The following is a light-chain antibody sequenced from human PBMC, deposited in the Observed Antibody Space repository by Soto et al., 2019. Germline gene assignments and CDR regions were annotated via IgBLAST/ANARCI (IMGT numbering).Light chain of an antibody. CDR1: QSLVYSDGNTY. Sequence: DVVMTQSPLSLPVTLGQPASISCRSSQSLVYSDGNTYLNWFQQRPGQSPRRLIYKVSHRDSGIPDTFSATRSGTDVPLKIGREEAADIVLNHCRQGGQSPPPLDQATRLPIK. V-gene: IGKV2-30*01. CDR2: KVS. CDR3: RQGGQSPPP. J-gene: IGKJ5*01.